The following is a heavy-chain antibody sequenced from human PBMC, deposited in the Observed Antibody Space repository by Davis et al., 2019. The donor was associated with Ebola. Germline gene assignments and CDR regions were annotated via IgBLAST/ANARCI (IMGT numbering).Heavy chain of an antibody. V-gene: IGHV3-30*04. J-gene: IGHJ6*02. CDR2: IAYDGRYE. CDR1: GITFSRYA. Sequence: GESLKISCAVSGITFSRYAMHWVRQAPGKGLEWVTDIAYDGRYESYAESVKGRFTISRDNAKDTVYLQMNSLRAEDTAEYYCATLSYGMDVWGQGTTVTVSS. CDR3: ATLSYGMDV.